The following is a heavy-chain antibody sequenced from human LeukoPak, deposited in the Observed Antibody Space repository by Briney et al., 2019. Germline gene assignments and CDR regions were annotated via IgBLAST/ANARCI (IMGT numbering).Heavy chain of an antibody. CDR2: ISAYNGNT. D-gene: IGHD4-17*01. CDR1: GYTFTSYG. CDR3: ARDWDYGDYGPLPGY. J-gene: IGHJ4*02. V-gene: IGHV1-18*01. Sequence: GASVKVSCKASGYTFTSYGISWVRQAPGQGLEWMGWISAYNGNTNYAQKLQGRVTMTTDTSTSTAYMELRSLRSDDTAVYYCARDWDYGDYGPLPGYWGQGTLVTVSS.